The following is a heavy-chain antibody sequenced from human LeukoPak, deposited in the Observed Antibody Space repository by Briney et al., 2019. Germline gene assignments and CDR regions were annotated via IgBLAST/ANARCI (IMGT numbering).Heavy chain of an antibody. CDR3: ARGPLAYYYYGMDV. Sequence: SETLSLTCTVSGGPISSYYWSWIRQPPGKGLEWIGYIYYSGSTNYNPSLKSRVTISVDTSENQFSLKLSSVTAADTAVYYCARGPLAYYYYGMDVWGQGTTVTVSS. CDR2: IYYSGST. V-gene: IGHV4-59*01. CDR1: GGPISSYY. J-gene: IGHJ6*02.